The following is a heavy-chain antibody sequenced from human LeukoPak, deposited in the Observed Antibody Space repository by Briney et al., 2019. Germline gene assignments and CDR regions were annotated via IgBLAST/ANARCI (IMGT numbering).Heavy chain of an antibody. Sequence: PSETLSLTCTVSGGSISSYYWSWIRQPPGKGLEWIGYIYYSGSTNYNPSLKSRVTISVDTSKNQFSLKLSSVTAADTAVYYCAAQGGGWYQSFDYWGQGTLVTVSS. CDR3: AAQGGGWYQSFDY. V-gene: IGHV4-59*12. J-gene: IGHJ4*02. CDR1: GGSISSYY. D-gene: IGHD6-19*01. CDR2: IYYSGST.